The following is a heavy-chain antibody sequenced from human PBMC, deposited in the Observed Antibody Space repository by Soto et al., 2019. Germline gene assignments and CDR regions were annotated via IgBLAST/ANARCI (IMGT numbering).Heavy chain of an antibody. CDR2: IYPGYSDT. D-gene: IGHD2-8*02. Sequence: GESLKISCMGSGYTFTSHWIGWVRQMPGKGLEGVGIIYPGYSDTRYSPSFQGQVTISADKSIRTAYLQWNSLKASDTAMYYCVRVGLVGSNSLPNAWFDPWGPGTLVTVSS. J-gene: IGHJ5*02. CDR3: VRVGLVGSNSLPNAWFDP. CDR1: GYTFTSHW. V-gene: IGHV5-51*01.